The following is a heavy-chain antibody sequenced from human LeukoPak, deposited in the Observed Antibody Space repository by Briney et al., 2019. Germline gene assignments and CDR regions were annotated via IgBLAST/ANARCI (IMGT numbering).Heavy chain of an antibody. V-gene: IGHV3-23*01. CDR1: GFTFSNYA. J-gene: IGHJ3*02. Sequence: GGSLRLSCAPSGFTFSNYAMSWVRQAPGKGLEWVSDISDIGASTNYVGSVKGRFIIARDNSKNMLYMQMNSLRVEDTAVYYCAREGNGALDIWGQGTMVTVTS. CDR3: AREGNGALDI. CDR2: ISDIGAST.